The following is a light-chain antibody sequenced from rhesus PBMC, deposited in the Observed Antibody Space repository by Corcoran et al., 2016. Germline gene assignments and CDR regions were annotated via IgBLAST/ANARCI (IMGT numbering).Light chain of an antibody. J-gene: IGKJ1*01. Sequence: DIQMTQSPSPLSASVGDTVTITCQASQGITKFLAWYQQKLGKAPKLLIYDASTLQSGVPSRFSGSGSGTEFTFTISSLQPEDFATYYWQQPNSYPPTFGQGTKVEIK. V-gene: IGKV1-33*02. CDR1: QGITKF. CDR3: QQPNSYPPT. CDR2: DAS.